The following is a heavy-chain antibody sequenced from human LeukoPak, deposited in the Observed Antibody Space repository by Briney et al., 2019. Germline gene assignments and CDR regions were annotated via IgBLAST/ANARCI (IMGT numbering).Heavy chain of an antibody. CDR2: ISSSGSTI. D-gene: IGHD3-10*02. CDR1: RFTFSSYD. Sequence: PGGSLRLSCAASRFTFSSYDMNWVRQAPGKGLEWVSYISSSGSTIHYADSVKGRFTISRDNAKNSLYLQMNSLRAEDTAVYHCARGVRPDAYDVWGQGTMVTVSS. J-gene: IGHJ3*01. V-gene: IGHV3-48*03. CDR3: ARGVRPDAYDV.